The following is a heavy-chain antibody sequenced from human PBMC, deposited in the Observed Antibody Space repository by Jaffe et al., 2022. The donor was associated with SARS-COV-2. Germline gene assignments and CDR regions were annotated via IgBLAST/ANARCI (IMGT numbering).Heavy chain of an antibody. V-gene: IGHV3-33*01. CDR3: ARVGLAYCGGDCLSWFDP. CDR1: GFTFSSYG. D-gene: IGHD2-21*02. CDR2: IWYDGSNK. Sequence: QVQLVESGGGVVQPGRSLRLSCAASGFTFSSYGMHWVRQAPGKGLEWVAVIWYDGSNKYYADSVKGRFTISRDNSKNTLYLQMNSLRAEDTAVYYCARVGLAYCGGDCLSWFDPWGQGTLVTVSS. J-gene: IGHJ5*02.